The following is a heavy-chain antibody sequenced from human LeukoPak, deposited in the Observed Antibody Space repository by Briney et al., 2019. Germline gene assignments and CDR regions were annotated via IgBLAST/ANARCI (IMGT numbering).Heavy chain of an antibody. Sequence: GGSLRLSCAASGFTFDDYGMSWVRQAPGKGLEWVSGINWNGGSTGYADSVKGRFTISRDNAKNSLYLQMNSLRAEDTALYYCAREWRDEDIVLMVYASYYYYYYMDVWGKGTTVTVSS. CDR2: INWNGGST. D-gene: IGHD2-8*01. V-gene: IGHV3-20*04. J-gene: IGHJ6*03. CDR1: GFTFDDYG. CDR3: AREWRDEDIVLMVYASYYYYYYMDV.